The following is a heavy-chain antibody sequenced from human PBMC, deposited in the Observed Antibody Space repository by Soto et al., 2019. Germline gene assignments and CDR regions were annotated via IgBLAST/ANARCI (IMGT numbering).Heavy chain of an antibody. V-gene: IGHV1-2*02. CDR2: VHPDSGGT. CDR3: ARGAQGFFPVSGIYFSFDY. J-gene: IGHJ4*02. D-gene: IGHD3-22*01. Sequence: GASVKVSCKTSGYIFTDHLIHWVRQSPGQGLQWVGWVHPDSGGTNVAQAFQDRVTMTADTSITTAYMDLARMRPDDTAIFYCARGAQGFFPVSGIYFSFDYWGQGTPVTVSS. CDR1: GYIFTDHL.